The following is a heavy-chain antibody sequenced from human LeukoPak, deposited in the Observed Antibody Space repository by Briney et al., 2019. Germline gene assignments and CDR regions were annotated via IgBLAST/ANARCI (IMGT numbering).Heavy chain of an antibody. CDR3: ARDLLWGDSNGFDY. V-gene: IGHV4-38-2*02. Sequence: PSETLSLTCTVSGCSISSGYYWGWIRQPPGKGLEWIGSIYYSGSTYYNPSLKSRVTISVDTSKNQFSLKLSSVTAADTAVYYCARDLLWGDSNGFDYWGQGTLVTVSS. CDR2: IYYSGST. CDR1: GCSISSGYY. J-gene: IGHJ4*02. D-gene: IGHD3-22*01.